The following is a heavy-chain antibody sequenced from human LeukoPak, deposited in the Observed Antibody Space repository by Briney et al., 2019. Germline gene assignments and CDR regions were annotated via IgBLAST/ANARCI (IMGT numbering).Heavy chain of an antibody. V-gene: IGHV3-23*01. D-gene: IGHD3-10*01. CDR2: ITGDAGRT. CDR1: GFTFNKYT. CDR3: VRQYYYGSGSYLWAPDY. Sequence: GGSLRLSCAASGFTFNKYTMNWVRQAPGKGLEWVSGITGDAGRTYYADSVKGRFTISRDNSKNTLYLQMNSLRAEDTAVYYCVRQYYYGSGSYLWAPDYWGQGTLVTVSS. J-gene: IGHJ4*02.